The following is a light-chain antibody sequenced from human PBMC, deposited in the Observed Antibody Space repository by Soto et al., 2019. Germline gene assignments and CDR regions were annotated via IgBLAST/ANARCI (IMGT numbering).Light chain of an antibody. CDR1: SSNIGRNY. Sequence: QSVLTHPPSASGTPGQRVTISCSGSSSNIGRNYVYWCQQFPGTAPKVLIYRNNQRPSGVPDRFSGSKSGTSASLAVGGLRSEDEADYYCVAWDDSLNSWVFGGGTKLTVL. J-gene: IGLJ3*02. CDR3: VAWDDSLNSWV. CDR2: RNN. V-gene: IGLV1-47*01.